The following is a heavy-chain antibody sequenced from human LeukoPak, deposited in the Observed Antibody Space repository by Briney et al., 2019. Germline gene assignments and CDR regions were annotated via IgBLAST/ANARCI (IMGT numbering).Heavy chain of an antibody. CDR2: ISYDARHE. D-gene: IGHD5-24*01. CDR1: GFPFRDHA. CDR3: ARDEFDGYNLGPSIY. Sequence: GGSLRLSCEASGFPFRDHAMHWVRQAPGKGREWVAVISYDARHENYADSVKGRFTVSRDDSRSTLYLQMNSLKTDDTAVYFCARDEFDGYNLGPSIYWGQGTLVTVSS. J-gene: IGHJ4*02. V-gene: IGHV3-30*03.